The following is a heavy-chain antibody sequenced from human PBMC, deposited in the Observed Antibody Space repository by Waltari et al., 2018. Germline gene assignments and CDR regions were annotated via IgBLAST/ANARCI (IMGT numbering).Heavy chain of an antibody. CDR3: AKAGGRDGYQAGVDY. V-gene: IGHV3-30*02. Sequence: QVQLVESGGGVVQPGGSLRLSCAASGFTFSSYGMHWVRQAPGKGLEWVALIRYDGSNKYYADSVKGRFTISRDNSKNTLYLQMNSLRAEDTAVYYCAKAGGRDGYQAGVDYWGQGTLVTVSS. CDR1: GFTFSSYG. D-gene: IGHD5-12*01. CDR2: IRYDGSNK. J-gene: IGHJ4*02.